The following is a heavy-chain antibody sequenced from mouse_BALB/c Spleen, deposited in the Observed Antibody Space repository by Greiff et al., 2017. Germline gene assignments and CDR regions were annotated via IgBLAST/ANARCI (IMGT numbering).Heavy chain of an antibody. CDR3: APYYYGSSYWCFDV. V-gene: IGHV14-1*02. Sequence: VQLKQSGAELVRPGALVKLSCKASGFNIKDYYMHWVKQRPEQGLEWIGWIDPENGNTIYDPKFQGKASITADTSSNTAYLQLSSLTSEDTAVYYCAPYYYGSSYWCFDVWGAGTTVTVSS. D-gene: IGHD1-1*01. J-gene: IGHJ1*01. CDR2: IDPENGNT. CDR1: GFNIKDYY.